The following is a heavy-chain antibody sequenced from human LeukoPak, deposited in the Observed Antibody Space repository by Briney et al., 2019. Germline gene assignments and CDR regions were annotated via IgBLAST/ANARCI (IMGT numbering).Heavy chain of an antibody. CDR2: ISYDGSNK. J-gene: IGHJ4*02. CDR3: AKDGYYYDIDY. D-gene: IGHD3-22*01. Sequence: GGSLRLSCAASGFTFSIYGMHWVRQAPGKGLEWVAFISYDGSNKYYADSVKGRFTISRDNSKNTLYLQMNSLRAEDTAVYYCAKDGYYYDIDYWGQGTLVTVSS. V-gene: IGHV3-30*18. CDR1: GFTFSIYG.